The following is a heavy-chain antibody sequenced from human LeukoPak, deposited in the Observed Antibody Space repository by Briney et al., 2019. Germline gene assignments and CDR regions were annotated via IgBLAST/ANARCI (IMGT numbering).Heavy chain of an antibody. D-gene: IGHD3-10*01. CDR1: GYSFIDYY. CDR2: VNPHSGGT. CDR3: ARDIGDYYGSGSYWLL. J-gene: IGHJ4*02. V-gene: IGHV1-2*02. Sequence: ASVKVSSKASGYSFIDYYIHWVRRAPGQGLEWMGWVNPHSGGTKFAQKFQGRVTMTRDTSINTAYMEVSSLRSDDTAVYYCARDIGDYYGSGSYWLLWGQGTLVTVAS.